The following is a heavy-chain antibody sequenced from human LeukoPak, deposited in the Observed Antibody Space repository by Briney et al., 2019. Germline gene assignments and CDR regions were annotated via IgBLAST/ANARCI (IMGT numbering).Heavy chain of an antibody. V-gene: IGHV1-69*06. Sequence: GSSVKVSCKASGGRFSSYAISWVRQAPGQGLEWMGGIIPILGTANYAQKFQGRVTITADKSTSTAYMELSSLRSEDTAIYYCASSKDYHDSSGYARTLDYWGQGTLVTVSS. CDR2: IIPILGTA. J-gene: IGHJ4*02. CDR1: GGRFSSYA. D-gene: IGHD3-22*01. CDR3: ASSKDYHDSSGYARTLDY.